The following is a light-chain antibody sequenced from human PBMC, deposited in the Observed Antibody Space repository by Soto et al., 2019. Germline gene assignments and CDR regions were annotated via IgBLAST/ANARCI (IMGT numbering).Light chain of an antibody. Sequence: QSVLTQPASVSGSPGQSITISCTGTSSDVGGYNFVSWYQQHPGKAPKLMIHEVTNRPSGVSNRFSGSKSGNTASLTISGLQAEDEADYYCSSYTSSSTPYVFGTGTKLTVL. J-gene: IGLJ1*01. V-gene: IGLV2-14*01. CDR3: SSYTSSSTPYV. CDR1: SSDVGGYNF. CDR2: EVT.